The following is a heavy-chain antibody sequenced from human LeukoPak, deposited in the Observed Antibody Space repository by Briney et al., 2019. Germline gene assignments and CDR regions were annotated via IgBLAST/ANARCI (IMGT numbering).Heavy chain of an antibody. Sequence: SETLSLTCTVSGGSISSGSYYWSWIRQPAGKGLEWIGRIYTSGSTNYNPSLKSRVTISVDTSKNQFSLKLNSVTAADTAVYYCATILGVANRIESWGQGTLVTVSS. J-gene: IGHJ4*02. CDR1: GGSISSGSYY. D-gene: IGHD3-3*01. V-gene: IGHV4-61*02. CDR2: IYTSGST. CDR3: ATILGVANRIES.